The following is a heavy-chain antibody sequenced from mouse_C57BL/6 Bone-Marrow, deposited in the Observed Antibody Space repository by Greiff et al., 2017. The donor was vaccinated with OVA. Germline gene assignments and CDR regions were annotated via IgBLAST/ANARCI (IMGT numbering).Heavy chain of an antibody. Sequence: QVQLQQPGAELVRPGSSVKLSCKASGYTFTSYWMDWVKQRPGQGLAWIGNIYPSDSETHYNQKFKDKATLTVDKSSSTAYMQLSSLTSEDSAVYYCARLDGYWYFDVWGTGTTGTVSS. V-gene: IGHV1-61*01. CDR3: ARLDGYWYFDV. CDR2: IYPSDSET. D-gene: IGHD2-3*01. CDR1: GYTFTSYW. J-gene: IGHJ1*03.